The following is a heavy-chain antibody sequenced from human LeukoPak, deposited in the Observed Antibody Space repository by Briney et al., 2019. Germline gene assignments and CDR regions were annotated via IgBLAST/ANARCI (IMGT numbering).Heavy chain of an antibody. CDR2: MNPNSGNT. J-gene: IGHJ4*02. CDR3: ARDGDAYNWNDASFDY. D-gene: IGHD1-20*01. V-gene: IGHV1-8*03. CDR1: GYTFTSYD. Sequence: GASVKVSCKASGYTFTSYDINWVRQATGQGLEWMGWMNPNSGNTGYAQKFQGRVTITRNTSISTAYMELSSLRSEDTAVYYCARDGDAYNWNDASFDYWGQGTLVTVSS.